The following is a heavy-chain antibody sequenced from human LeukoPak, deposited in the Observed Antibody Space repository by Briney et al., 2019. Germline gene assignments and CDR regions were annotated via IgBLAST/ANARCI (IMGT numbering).Heavy chain of an antibody. Sequence: GASVKVSCKASGYTFTGYYMHWVRQAPGQGLEWMGWINPNSGGTNYAQKFQGRVTMTRDTSISTAYMELSRLRSDDTAVYYCARNRLLGIGGYYYYMDVWGKGTTVTVSS. V-gene: IGHV1-2*02. D-gene: IGHD3-10*01. CDR2: INPNSGGT. J-gene: IGHJ6*03. CDR3: ARNRLLGIGGYYYYMDV. CDR1: GYTFTGYY.